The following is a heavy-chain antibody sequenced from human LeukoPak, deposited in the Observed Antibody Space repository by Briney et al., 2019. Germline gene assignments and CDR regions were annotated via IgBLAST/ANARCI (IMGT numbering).Heavy chain of an antibody. Sequence: GGSLRLSCAASGFTFSSYWMSWVRQAPGKGLEWVANINQDGSETYYVDSVKGRFTISRDNSKNTLYLQMNSLRAEDTAVYYCARVRALVATTPTLDYWGQGTLVTVSS. V-gene: IGHV3-7*01. D-gene: IGHD5-12*01. J-gene: IGHJ4*02. CDR3: ARVRALVATTPTLDY. CDR1: GFTFSSYW. CDR2: INQDGSET.